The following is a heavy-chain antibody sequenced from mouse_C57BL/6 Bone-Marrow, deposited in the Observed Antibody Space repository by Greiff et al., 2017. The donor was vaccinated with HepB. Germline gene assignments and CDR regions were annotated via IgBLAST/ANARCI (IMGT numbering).Heavy chain of an antibody. J-gene: IGHJ3*01. CDR1: GFTFSDAW. Sequence: EVKLMESGGGLVQPGGSMKLSCAASGFTFSDAWMDWVRQSPEKGLEWVAEIRNKANNHATYYAESVKGRFTISRDDSKSSVYLQMNNLRAEDTGIYYCTRPYYCGSSAFAYWGQGTLVTVSA. D-gene: IGHD1-1*01. CDR2: IRNKANNHAT. V-gene: IGHV6-6*01. CDR3: TRPYYCGSSAFAY.